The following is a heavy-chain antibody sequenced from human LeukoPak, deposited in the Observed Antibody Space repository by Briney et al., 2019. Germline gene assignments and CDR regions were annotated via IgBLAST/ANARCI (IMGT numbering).Heavy chain of an antibody. CDR3: AKFEGHPWGTYRLDY. Sequence: GGSLRLSCAASGFTFSNFAMSWVRQAPGKGLEWVSAISGGADGPSYADSVKGRFTISRDNSKNTLYLQMNSLRAEDTAGYYCAKFEGHPWGTYRLDYWGQGTLVTVSS. J-gene: IGHJ4*02. D-gene: IGHD3-16*02. V-gene: IGHV3-23*01. CDR2: ISGGADGP. CDR1: GFTFSNFA.